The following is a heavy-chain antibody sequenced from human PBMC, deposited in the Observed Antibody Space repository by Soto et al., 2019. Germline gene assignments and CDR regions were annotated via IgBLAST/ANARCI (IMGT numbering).Heavy chain of an antibody. CDR2: FYSGGST. CDR3: ARDRDGLDY. CDR1: GLTVSNNH. Sequence: GGSLRLSCAASGLTVSNNHMSWVRQAPGRGLVWVSVFYSGGSTHNADSVKGRFTISRDNSKNTLYLQMNSLRVEDTAVYYCARDRDGLDYWGQGTLVTVSS. J-gene: IGHJ4*02. V-gene: IGHV3-66*01.